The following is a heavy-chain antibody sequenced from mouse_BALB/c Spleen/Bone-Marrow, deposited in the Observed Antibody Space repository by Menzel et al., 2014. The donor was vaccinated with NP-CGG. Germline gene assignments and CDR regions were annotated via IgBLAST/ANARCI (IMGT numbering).Heavy chain of an antibody. CDR1: GFNIKDTY. Sequence: EVQLQQSGAELVKPGASVKLSCTASGFNIKDTYMHWAKQRPEQGLEWIGRIDPANGSTKYDPKFQGKATITADTSSNTAYLQLSSLTSEDTAVYYCARSYGSSPFDYWGQGTTLTVSS. V-gene: IGHV14-3*02. CDR2: IDPANGST. CDR3: ARSYGSSPFDY. D-gene: IGHD1-1*01. J-gene: IGHJ2*01.